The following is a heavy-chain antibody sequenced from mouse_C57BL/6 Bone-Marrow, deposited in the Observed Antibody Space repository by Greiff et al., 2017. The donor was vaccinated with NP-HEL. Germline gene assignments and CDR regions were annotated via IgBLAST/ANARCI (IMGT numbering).Heavy chain of an antibody. V-gene: IGHV1-74*01. CDR2: IHPSDGDT. D-gene: IGHD2-2*01. Sequence: QVQLQQPGAELVKPGASVKVSCKASGYTFTSYWMHWVKQRPGQGLEWIGRIHPSDGDTNYNQKFKGKATLTVDKSSSTAYMQLSSLTSEDSAVYYCAINYGGYDGQRWGQGTTLTVSS. CDR1: GYTFTSYW. CDR3: AINYGGYDGQR. J-gene: IGHJ2*01.